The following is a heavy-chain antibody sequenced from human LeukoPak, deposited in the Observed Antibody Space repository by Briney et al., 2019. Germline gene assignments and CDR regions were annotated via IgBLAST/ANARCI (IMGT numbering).Heavy chain of an antibody. V-gene: IGHV4-39*07. D-gene: IGHD5-12*01. CDR3: AREGIVATTQWADYYYYYMDV. Sequence: SETLSLTCTVSGGSISSSSYYWGWIRQPPGKGLEWIGSIYYSGSTYYNPSLKSRVTISVDTSKNQFSLKLSSVTAADTAVYYCAREGIVATTQWADYYYYYMDVWGKGTTVTVSS. CDR2: IYYSGST. CDR1: GGSISSSSYY. J-gene: IGHJ6*03.